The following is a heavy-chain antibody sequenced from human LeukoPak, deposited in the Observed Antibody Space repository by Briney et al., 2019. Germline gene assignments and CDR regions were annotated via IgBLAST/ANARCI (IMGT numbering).Heavy chain of an antibody. Sequence: GGSLRLSCAASGFTFSSYGMHWVRQAPGKGLEWVAFIRYDGSNKYYADSVKGRFTISRDNSKNTLHLQMNSLRAEDTAVYYCARDRRGYLSDWGQGTLVTVSS. J-gene: IGHJ4*02. CDR3: ARDRRGYLSD. D-gene: IGHD5-12*01. CDR1: GFTFSSYG. V-gene: IGHV3-30*02. CDR2: IRYDGSNK.